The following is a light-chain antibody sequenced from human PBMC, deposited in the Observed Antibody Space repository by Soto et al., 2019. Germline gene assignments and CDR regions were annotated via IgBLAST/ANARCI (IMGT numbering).Light chain of an antibody. V-gene: IGLV2-11*01. J-gene: IGLJ1*01. CDR1: SSDVGGSNH. Sequence: QSVLTQPRSVSGSPGQSVTISCSGSSSDVGGSNHVSWYQHHPGKAPKFMIYDVNKRPSGVPDRFSGSKSGNTASLTISDLQPEDEADYYCCSNAGTSTFVFGTGTKVTVL. CDR3: CSNAGTSTFV. CDR2: DVN.